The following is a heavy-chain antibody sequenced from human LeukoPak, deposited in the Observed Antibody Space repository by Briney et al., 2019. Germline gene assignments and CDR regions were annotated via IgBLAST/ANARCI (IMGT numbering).Heavy chain of an antibody. V-gene: IGHV1-2*02. CDR1: GYTFTGYY. D-gene: IGHD3-10*01. Sequence: ASVKVSCKASGYTFTGYYMHWVRQAPGQGLEWMGWINPNSGGTNYAQKFQGRVTMTRDTSISTAYMELSRLRSDDTAVYYCARERITMVRGGNNWFDPWGQGTLVTVSS. J-gene: IGHJ5*02. CDR2: INPNSGGT. CDR3: ARERITMVRGGNNWFDP.